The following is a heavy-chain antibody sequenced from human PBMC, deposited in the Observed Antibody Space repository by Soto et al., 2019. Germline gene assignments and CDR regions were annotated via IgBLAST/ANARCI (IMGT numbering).Heavy chain of an antibody. Sequence: GGSLRLSCAASGFTFSSYAMSWVRQAPGKGLEWVSAISGSGGSTYYADSVKGRFTISRDNSKNTLYLQMNSLRAEDTAVYYCAKDRDRPGAVAGTTFDYWGQGTLVTVSS. CDR1: GFTFSSYA. CDR2: ISGSGGST. V-gene: IGHV3-23*01. D-gene: IGHD6-19*01. J-gene: IGHJ4*02. CDR3: AKDRDRPGAVAGTTFDY.